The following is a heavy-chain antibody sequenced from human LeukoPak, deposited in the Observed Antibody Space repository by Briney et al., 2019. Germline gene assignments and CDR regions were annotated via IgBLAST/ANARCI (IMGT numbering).Heavy chain of an antibody. V-gene: IGHV4-61*01. J-gene: IGHJ2*01. CDR3: AREYSSGWYGYFDL. Sequence: SETLSLTCTVSGGSVSSGSYYWSWIRQPPGKGLEWIGCIYYSGSTNYNPSLKSRVTISVDTSKNQFSLKLSSVTAADTAVYYCAREYSSGWYGYFDLWGRGTLVTVSS. D-gene: IGHD6-19*01. CDR1: GGSVSSGSYY. CDR2: IYYSGST.